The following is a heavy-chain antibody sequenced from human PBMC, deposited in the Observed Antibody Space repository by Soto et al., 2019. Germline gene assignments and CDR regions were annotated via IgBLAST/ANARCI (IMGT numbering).Heavy chain of an antibody. CDR1: GGSISSYY. V-gene: IGHV4-4*07. CDR2: IHTSGST. CDR3: ARANDITPYN. J-gene: IGHJ4*02. Sequence: SETLSLTFSVSGGSISSYYWTWIRHPAVKGLEWIGRIHTSGSTNYNPSLKSRFTMSGDTSKKQFSLKVSSVTAADTAVYYCARANDITPYNWGQGTLVTVSS.